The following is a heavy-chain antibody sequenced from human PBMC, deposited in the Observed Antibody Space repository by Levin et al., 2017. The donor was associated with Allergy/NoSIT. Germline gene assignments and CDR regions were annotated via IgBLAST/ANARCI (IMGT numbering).Heavy chain of an antibody. CDR1: RYSFTSYW. Sequence: GGSLRLSCKGSRYSFTSYWISWVRQMPGKGLEWIGLIDPSDSYTKYSSAFQGHVTISADKAINTAFLQWSGLKASATATYYCASAKFDPLAGPPNCYYMDVWGKGTTVAVSS. D-gene: IGHD6-19*01. CDR2: IDPSDSYT. V-gene: IGHV5-10-1*01. J-gene: IGHJ6*03. CDR3: ASAKFDPLAGPPNCYYMDV.